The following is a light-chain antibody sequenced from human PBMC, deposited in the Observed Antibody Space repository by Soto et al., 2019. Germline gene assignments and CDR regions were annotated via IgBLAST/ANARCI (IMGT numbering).Light chain of an antibody. V-gene: IGKV3-15*01. J-gene: IGKJ1*01. CDR1: QNVNNR. CDR2: GAS. Sequence: EIVMTQSPAMLPVSPGERATLSCRVSQNVNNRLDWYQQKAGQPPRLLIDGASTRATGIPARFSGSGSGTEFSLTISSLQSEDFAVYYCQHFNSWPLLFGQGTKVEIK. CDR3: QHFNSWPLL.